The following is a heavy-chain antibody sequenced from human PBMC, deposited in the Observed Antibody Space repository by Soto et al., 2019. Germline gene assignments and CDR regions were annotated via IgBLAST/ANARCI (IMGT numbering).Heavy chain of an antibody. CDR1: GGSVSSGGYY. V-gene: IGHV4-31*03. CDR2: ISYSGIT. Sequence: QVQLQESGPGLVKPSQTLSLTCTVSGGSVSSGGYYWSWIRQHPGKGLEWIGYISYSGITYYNPCLKRRLTSSVDTSKYHFCLSLSAVSAADPAVSSCARELKNYYDSWGQGTLVTVSS. CDR3: ARELKNYYDS. J-gene: IGHJ4*02.